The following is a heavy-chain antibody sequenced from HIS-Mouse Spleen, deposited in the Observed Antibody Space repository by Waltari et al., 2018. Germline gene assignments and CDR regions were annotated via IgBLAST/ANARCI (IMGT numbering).Heavy chain of an antibody. V-gene: IGHV4-39*07. D-gene: IGHD6-13*01. Sequence: QLQLQESGPGLVKPSETLSLTCTVHGGPISSSSYYWGWIRPPPGKGLEWIGSIYYSGSTYYNPSLKSRVTISVDTSKNQFSLKLSSLTAADTAVYYCAREIPYSSSWYDWYFDLWGRGTLVTVSS. CDR3: AREIPYSSSWYDWYFDL. J-gene: IGHJ2*01. CDR2: IYYSGST. CDR1: GGPISSSSYY.